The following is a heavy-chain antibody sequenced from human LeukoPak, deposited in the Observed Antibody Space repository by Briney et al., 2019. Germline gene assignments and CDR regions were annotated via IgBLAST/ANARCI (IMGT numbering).Heavy chain of an antibody. CDR1: GGSVSSGSYF. CDR2: IYYSGST. CDR3: ARAVNGGVDF. V-gene: IGHV4-61*01. J-gene: IGHJ4*02. Sequence: PSETLSLTRTVSGGSVSSGSYFWSWIRQPPGKGLEWIGYIYYSGSTNYNPSLKSRVTISVDTSKNQFSLKLSSVTAADTAVCYCARAVNGGVDFWGQGTLVTVSS. D-gene: IGHD3-10*01.